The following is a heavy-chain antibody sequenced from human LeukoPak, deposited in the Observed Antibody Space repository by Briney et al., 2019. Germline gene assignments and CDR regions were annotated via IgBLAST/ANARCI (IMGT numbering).Heavy chain of an antibody. J-gene: IGHJ4*02. V-gene: IGHV3-23*01. CDR2: ISGSGGST. Sequence: GGSLRLSCAASGFTFSSYAMSWVRQAPGKGLEWVSAISGSGGSTYYADSVKGRFTISRDNSKNTLYLQMNSLRAEDTAVYYCAKARDILTGYPYFEYWGQGTLVTVSS. CDR1: GFTFSSYA. D-gene: IGHD3-9*01. CDR3: AKARDILTGYPYFEY.